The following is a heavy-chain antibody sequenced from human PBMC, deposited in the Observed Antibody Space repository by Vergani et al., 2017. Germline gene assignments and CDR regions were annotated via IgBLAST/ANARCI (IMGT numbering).Heavy chain of an antibody. D-gene: IGHD4-17*01. CDR2: IIPIFGTA. CDR1: GGIFSSYA. J-gene: IGHJ6*03. V-gene: IGHV1-69*01. Sequence: QVQLVQSGAEVKKPGSSVKVSCKASGGIFSSYAISWVRQAPGQGLEWMGGIIPIFGTANYAQKFQGGVTITADESTSTAYMELSSLRSEDTALYYCARARANYGDYPPYYYYYMDVWGKGTTVTVSS. CDR3: ARARANYGDYPPYYYYYMDV.